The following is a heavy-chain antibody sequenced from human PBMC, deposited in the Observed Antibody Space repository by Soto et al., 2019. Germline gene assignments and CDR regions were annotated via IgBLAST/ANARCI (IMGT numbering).Heavy chain of an antibody. J-gene: IGHJ6*02. CDR2: IGTAGDT. Sequence: SGGSLRLSCAASGFTFSSYDMHWVHQATGKGLEWVSAIGTAGDTYYPGSVKGRFTISRENAKNSLYLQMNSLRAGDTAVYYCANLIAAAGILSYYYGMDVWGQGTTVTVSS. D-gene: IGHD6-13*01. V-gene: IGHV3-13*01. CDR1: GFTFSSYD. CDR3: ANLIAAAGILSYYYGMDV.